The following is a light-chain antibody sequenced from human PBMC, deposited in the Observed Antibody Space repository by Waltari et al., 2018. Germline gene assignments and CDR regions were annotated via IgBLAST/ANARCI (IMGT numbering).Light chain of an antibody. CDR2: KGS. J-gene: IGKJ2*01. CDR1: QSLAFSDGKTY. CDR3: MEGAQWYT. Sequence: DVVLTQSPLSLSVTLGQSASVSCRSSQSLAFSDGKTYLNWFHQRPGQSPRRLIYKGSNRESGVPDRISGRGSGTDFALKISRVEAKDVGVYYCMEGAQWYTFGQGTKLEIK. V-gene: IGKV2-30*01.